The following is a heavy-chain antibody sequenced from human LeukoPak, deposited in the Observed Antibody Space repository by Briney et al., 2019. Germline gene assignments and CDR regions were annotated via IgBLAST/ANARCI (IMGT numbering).Heavy chain of an antibody. CDR1: GGSFCGYY. V-gene: IGHV4-34*01. CDR3: ARHYTYCSSGSCYPQEFDY. J-gene: IGHJ4*02. CDR2: INHSGST. D-gene: IGHD2-15*01. Sequence: KPSETLSLTCTVYGGSFCGYYWSWIRQPPGKGLEWIGEINHSGSTNYNPSLKRQVTISIDTSKKQFSLKLSSVTAADTAVYYCARHYTYCSSGSCYPQEFDYWGQGTLVTVSS.